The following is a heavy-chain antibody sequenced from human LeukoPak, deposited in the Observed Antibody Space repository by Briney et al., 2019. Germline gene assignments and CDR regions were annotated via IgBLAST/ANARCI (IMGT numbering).Heavy chain of an antibody. CDR3: ARPYCGTTSCYAPFDY. CDR1: GGSFSGYH. D-gene: IGHD2-2*01. Sequence: LETLSLTCAVYGGSFSGYHWSWIRQPPGKGLEWIGEINHSGSTNYNPSLKSRVTISVDTSKNQFSLKLSTVTAADTAVYYCARPYCGTTSCYAPFDYWGQGSLVTVSS. J-gene: IGHJ4*02. V-gene: IGHV4-34*01. CDR2: INHSGST.